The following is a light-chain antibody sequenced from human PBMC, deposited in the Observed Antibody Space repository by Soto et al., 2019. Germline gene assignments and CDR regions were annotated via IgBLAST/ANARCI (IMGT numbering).Light chain of an antibody. CDR1: SSDVGGYNY. J-gene: IGLJ2*01. CDR3: SSYTSSSTLE. V-gene: IGLV2-14*01. Sequence: QSVLTQPASVSGSPGQSITISCTGTSSDVGGYNYVSWYQQHPGKAPKLMIYEVSNRPSGVSNRFSGSKSGNTASLTISGLHAEDEADYYCSSYTSSSTLEFGGGTKVTVL. CDR2: EVS.